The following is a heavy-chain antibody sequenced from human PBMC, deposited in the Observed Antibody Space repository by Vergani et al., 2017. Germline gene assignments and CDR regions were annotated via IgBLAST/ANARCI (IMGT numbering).Heavy chain of an antibody. CDR3: ARAYYYDSSGYYPPINYYYGMDV. CDR1: GGSFSGYY. Sequence: QVQLQQWGAGLLKPSETLSLTCAVYGGSFSGYYWSWIRQPPGKGLEWIGYIYYSGSTNYNPSLKSRVTISVDTSKNQFSLKLSSVTAADTAVYYCARAYYYDSSGYYPPINYYYGMDVWGQGTTVTVSS. J-gene: IGHJ6*02. CDR2: IYYSGST. V-gene: IGHV4-34*11. D-gene: IGHD3-22*01.